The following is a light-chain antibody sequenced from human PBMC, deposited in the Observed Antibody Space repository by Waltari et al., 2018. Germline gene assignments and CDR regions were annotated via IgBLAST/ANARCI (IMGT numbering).Light chain of an antibody. Sequence: QSVLTQPPSVSGAPGQRISISCTGNSSNIGAGYDVHWYQQLPGAAPKLLIYGTTNRPSGVPDRFSGSKSGSPASLAITGLRPEDEADYYCQSSDSSLRAVFGGGTKVTVL. CDR1: SSNIGAGYD. CDR3: QSSDSSLRAV. V-gene: IGLV1-40*01. J-gene: IGLJ2*01. CDR2: GTT.